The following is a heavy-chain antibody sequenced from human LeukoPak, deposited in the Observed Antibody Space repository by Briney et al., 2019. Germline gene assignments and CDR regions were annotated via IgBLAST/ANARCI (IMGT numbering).Heavy chain of an antibody. Sequence: PGGSLRLSCAASGFTFSSYGMHWVRQAPGKGLEWVAFIRYDGSNKYYADSVKGRFTISRDNSKNTLYLQMNSLRAEDTAVYYCAKDFIGRHSYGYRFDYWGQGTLVTVSS. V-gene: IGHV3-30*02. J-gene: IGHJ4*02. D-gene: IGHD5-18*01. CDR1: GFTFSSYG. CDR2: IRYDGSNK. CDR3: AKDFIGRHSYGYRFDY.